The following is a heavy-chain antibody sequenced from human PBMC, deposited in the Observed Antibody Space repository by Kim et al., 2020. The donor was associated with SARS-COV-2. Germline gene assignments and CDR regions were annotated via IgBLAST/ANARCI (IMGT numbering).Heavy chain of an antibody. CDR3: ARGAYGSGSSTPPYYYYGRGV. J-gene: IGHJ6*02. CDR2: ISYDGSNK. V-gene: IGHV3-30*04. Sequence: GGSLRLSCAASGFTFSSYAMHWVRQAPGKGLEWVAVISYDGSNKYYADSVKGRFTISRDNSKNTLYLQMNSLRAEDTAVYYCARGAYGSGSSTPPYYYYGRGVWGPGTTLTVSS. D-gene: IGHD3-10*01. CDR1: GFTFSSYA.